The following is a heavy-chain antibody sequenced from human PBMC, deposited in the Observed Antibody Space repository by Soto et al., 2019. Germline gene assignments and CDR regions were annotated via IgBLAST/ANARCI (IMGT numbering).Heavy chain of an antibody. D-gene: IGHD1-26*01. V-gene: IGHV4-39*01. J-gene: IGHJ4*02. CDR2: IYYSGST. Sequence: LSLTCTVSGGSISSSSYYWGWIRQPPGKGLEWIGSIYYSGSTYYNPSLKSRVTISVDTSKNQFSLRLTSVTAADTAVYYCVTVNLVGAAYYFDYWGPGTLVTVSS. CDR1: GGSISSSSYY. CDR3: VTVNLVGAAYYFDY.